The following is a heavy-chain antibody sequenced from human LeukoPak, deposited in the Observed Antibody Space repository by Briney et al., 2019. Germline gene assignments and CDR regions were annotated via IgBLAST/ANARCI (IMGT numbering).Heavy chain of an antibody. J-gene: IGHJ5*01. CDR3: AKVDIVVVGAAWFDS. D-gene: IGHD2-15*01. V-gene: IGHV3-23*01. Sequence: GGSLRLSCAASGFTFSSYAMSWVRQAPAKGLEWVPAISGSGGSTYYSDSVKSRLTISRDNSKNTLYLQMNSLRAEDSAVYYCAKVDIVVVGAAWFDSWGQGTLVTVSS. CDR1: GFTFSSYA. CDR2: ISGSGGST.